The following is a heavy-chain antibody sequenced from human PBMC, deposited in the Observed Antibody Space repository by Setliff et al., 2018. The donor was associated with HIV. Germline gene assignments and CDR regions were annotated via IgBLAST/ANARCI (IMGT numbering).Heavy chain of an antibody. Sequence: PGESLKISCKGSGYSFTSYWISWVRQMPGKGLEWMGRIDPSNSNTNYSPSFQGHVTISADKSISTAYLQWSSLKASDTAMYYCARGFHGDYYFDYWGQGTLVTVSS. CDR3: ARGFHGDYYFDY. CDR2: IDPSNSNT. V-gene: IGHV5-10-1*01. J-gene: IGHJ4*02. D-gene: IGHD4-17*01. CDR1: GYSFTSYW.